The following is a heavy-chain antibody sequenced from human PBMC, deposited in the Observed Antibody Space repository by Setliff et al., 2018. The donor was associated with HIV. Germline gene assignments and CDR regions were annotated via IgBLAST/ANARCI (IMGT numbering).Heavy chain of an antibody. CDR3: ARTWWDFDLWSGYLYYFDH. CDR2: IYDSGST. V-gene: IGHV4-39*01. CDR1: GASIRSGGYY. Sequence: KTSETLSLTCTVSGASIRSGGYYWSWIRQPPGKGLEWIGNIYDSGSTYYNPSLKSRVTISVDTSKNQFSLNLNSVTAADTAVYYCARTWWDFDLWSGYLYYFDHWGQGTLVTVSS. J-gene: IGHJ5*02. D-gene: IGHD3-3*01.